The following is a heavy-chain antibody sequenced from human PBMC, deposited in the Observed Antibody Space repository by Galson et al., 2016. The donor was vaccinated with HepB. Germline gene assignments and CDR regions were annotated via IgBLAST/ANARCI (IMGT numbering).Heavy chain of an antibody. CDR3: DRGLTVEGAKYYFDY. CDR1: GFTFGDDN. Sequence: SLRLSCAASGFTFGDDNMSWFRQAPGKGLEWVGFIRGNVYRGTREYAASVEGRFTISRDDSKYIAYLQMNSLKTEDTAVYYCDRGLTVEGAKYYFDYWGQGTLVTVSS. J-gene: IGHJ4*02. D-gene: IGHD4-23*01. CDR2: IRGNVYRGTR. V-gene: IGHV3-49*03.